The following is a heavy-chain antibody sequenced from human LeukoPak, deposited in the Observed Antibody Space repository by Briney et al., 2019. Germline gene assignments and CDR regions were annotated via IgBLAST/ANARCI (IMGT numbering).Heavy chain of an antibody. Sequence: GGSLRLSCAASGFTVSSNYMSWVRQAPGKGLEWVGRIKRKSDGGTPDSAAPVKGRFTISRDDSKNTLYLQMNSLKTEDTAVYYCATDLGGYYSGSGTYWGSLDYWGQGTLVTVSS. CDR2: IKRKSDGGTP. CDR3: ATDLGGYYSGSGTYWGSLDY. D-gene: IGHD3-10*01. J-gene: IGHJ4*02. CDR1: GFTVSSNY. V-gene: IGHV3-15*01.